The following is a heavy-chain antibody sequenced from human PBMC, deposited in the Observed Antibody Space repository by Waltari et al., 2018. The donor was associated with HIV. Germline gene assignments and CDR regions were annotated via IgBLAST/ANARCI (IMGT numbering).Heavy chain of an antibody. D-gene: IGHD1-26*01. J-gene: IGHJ4*02. CDR1: GTSFDNYY. CDR2: IYYSGTT. CDR3: ARENRSGSYFLDY. Sequence: QVLLQESGPGLVQPWTLSLTCTISGTSFDNYYWTWIRPFPGKGLEWIGYIYYSGTTNYNPSLRSRLSISLDTSNHQFSLKLKSVTAADTALYFCARENRSGSYFLDYWSRGIPVTVSP. V-gene: IGHV4-59*01.